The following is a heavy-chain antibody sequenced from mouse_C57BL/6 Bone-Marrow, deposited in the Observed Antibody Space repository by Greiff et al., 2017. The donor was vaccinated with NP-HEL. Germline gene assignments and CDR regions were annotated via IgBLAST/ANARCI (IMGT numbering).Heavy chain of an antibody. D-gene: IGHD2-2*01. CDR1: GYTFTDYY. CDR2: INPNNGGT. J-gene: IGHJ4*01. V-gene: IGHV1-26*01. Sequence: EVQLQQSGPELVKPGASVKISCKASGYTFTDYYMNWVKQSHGKSLEWIGDINPNNGGTSYNQKFKGKATLSVDQSSSTAYMELRSLTSEDSAVYYCARERIYDGYYYAMDYGDQGTSVTVTS. CDR3: ARERIYDGYYYAMDY.